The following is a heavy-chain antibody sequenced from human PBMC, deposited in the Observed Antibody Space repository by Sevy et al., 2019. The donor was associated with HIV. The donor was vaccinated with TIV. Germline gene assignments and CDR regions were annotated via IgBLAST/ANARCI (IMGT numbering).Heavy chain of an antibody. J-gene: IGHJ4*02. CDR1: GFTFSSYW. CDR3: ARKHCSSTSCPSHFDY. CDR2: IKQDGSEK. Sequence: GGSLRLSCAASGFTFSSYWMSWVRQAPGKGLEWVANIKQDGSEKYYVDSVKGRFTISRDNAKNSLYLQMNSLRAEDTAVYYWARKHCSSTSCPSHFDYWGQGTLVTVSS. D-gene: IGHD2-2*01. V-gene: IGHV3-7*01.